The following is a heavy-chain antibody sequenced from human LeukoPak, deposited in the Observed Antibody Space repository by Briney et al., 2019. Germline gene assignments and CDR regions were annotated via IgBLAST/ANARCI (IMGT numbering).Heavy chain of an antibody. D-gene: IGHD3-3*01. CDR3: ARGIYDFWSGYYL. J-gene: IGHJ4*02. Sequence: PSETLSLTCTVSGGSISSYYWSWIRQPPGKGPEWIGYIYYSGSTNYNPSLKSRVTISVDTSKNQFSLKLSSVTAADTAVYYCARGIYDFWSGYYLWGQGTLVTVSS. V-gene: IGHV4-59*01. CDR2: IYYSGST. CDR1: GGSISSYY.